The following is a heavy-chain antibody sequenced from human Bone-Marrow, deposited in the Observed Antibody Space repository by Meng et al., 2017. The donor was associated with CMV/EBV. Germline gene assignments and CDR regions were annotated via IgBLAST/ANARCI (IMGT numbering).Heavy chain of an antibody. CDR2: ISSSGSTI. V-gene: IGHV3-11*04. J-gene: IGHJ6*02. D-gene: IGHD3-3*01. Sequence: GESLKISCAASGFTFSDYYMSWIRQAPGKGLEWVSYISSSGSTIYYADSVKGRFTISRDNAKNSLYLQMNSLRAEDTAVYYCASRTIFGVVRRYGMDVWGQGTTVTVSS. CDR3: ASRTIFGVVRRYGMDV. CDR1: GFTFSDYY.